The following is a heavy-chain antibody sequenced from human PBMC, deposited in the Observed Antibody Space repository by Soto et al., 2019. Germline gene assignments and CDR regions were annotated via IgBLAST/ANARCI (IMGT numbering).Heavy chain of an antibody. CDR1: GYSFTSYW. J-gene: IGHJ6*02. D-gene: IGHD6-13*01. Sequence: GESLKISCKGSGYSFTSYWIGWVRQMPGKGLESMGIIYPGDSDTRYSPSFQGQVTISADKSISTAYLQWSSLKASDTAMYYCARSAAAGKYYYGMDGWGQGTTVTVSS. CDR3: ARSAAAGKYYYGMDG. CDR2: IYPGDSDT. V-gene: IGHV5-51*01.